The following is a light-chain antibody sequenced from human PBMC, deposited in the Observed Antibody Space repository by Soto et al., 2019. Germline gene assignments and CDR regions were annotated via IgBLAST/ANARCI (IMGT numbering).Light chain of an antibody. CDR2: GAS. J-gene: IGKJ1*01. CDR3: QQYGNPPWT. V-gene: IGKV3-20*01. CDR1: QSVSSSY. Sequence: IVLTQSPGTLSLSPGERATLSCRASQSVSSSYLAWYQQKPGQAPRLLIYGASSRATGIPDRFSGSGSGTDFTLTISRLEAEDVAVYHCQQYGNPPWTFGLGTKVEIK.